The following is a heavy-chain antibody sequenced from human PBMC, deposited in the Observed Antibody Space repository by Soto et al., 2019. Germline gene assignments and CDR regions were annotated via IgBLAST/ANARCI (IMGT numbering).Heavy chain of an antibody. V-gene: IGHV4-30-2*01. CDR3: ATGMDGNFNYYWYFFV. Sequence: QVQLQESGSGLVKPSETLSLTCAVSGSTISSGGYSWNWLRQAPGKGLERIGHISHSGSTQYNPSLIFRLTLPFVRSKDLFSLNLNSVTAADSAVYYCATGMDGNFNYYWYFFVWAPGTQVTVAS. J-gene: IGHJ2*01. CDR1: GSTISSGGYS. D-gene: IGHD3-10*01. CDR2: ISHSGST.